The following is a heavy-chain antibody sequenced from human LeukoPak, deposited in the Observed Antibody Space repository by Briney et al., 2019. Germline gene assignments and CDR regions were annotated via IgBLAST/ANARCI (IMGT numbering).Heavy chain of an antibody. CDR2: IYPGDSDT. CDR1: GYSFTTYW. V-gene: IGHV5-51*01. D-gene: IGHD5-18*01. CDR3: ARPRGYSYDFDY. Sequence: GESLKISCKGSGYSFTTYWIAWVRQMPGKRLEWMGIIYPGDSDTRYSPSFQGQVTISADKSISTAYLQWSSLKASDTALYYCARPRGYSYDFDYWGQGTLVTVSS. J-gene: IGHJ4*02.